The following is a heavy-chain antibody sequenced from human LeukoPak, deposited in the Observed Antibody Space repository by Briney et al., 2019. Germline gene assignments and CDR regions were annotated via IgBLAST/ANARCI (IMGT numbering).Heavy chain of an antibody. Sequence: ASVKVSCKASGYTFTSYGISWVRQDPGQGLEWMGWISAYNGNTNYAQKLQGRVTMTTDTSTSTAYMELRSLRSDDTAVYYCARDRQVGYDSSGYWSAFDIWGQGTMVTVSS. D-gene: IGHD3-22*01. CDR2: ISAYNGNT. CDR1: GYTFTSYG. V-gene: IGHV1-18*01. J-gene: IGHJ3*02. CDR3: ARDRQVGYDSSGYWSAFDI.